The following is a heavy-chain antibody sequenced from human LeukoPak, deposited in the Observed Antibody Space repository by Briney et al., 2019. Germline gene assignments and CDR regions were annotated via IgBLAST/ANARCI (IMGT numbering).Heavy chain of an antibody. CDR3: ARSERSGMYFDY. V-gene: IGHV4-34*01. J-gene: IGHJ4*02. CDR2: INHSGST. Sequence: PSDPLSLTCAVYGGSFSAYYWSWIRQPPGKGLEWIVEINHSGSTNYNPSLKSRVTISVDTSRNQFSLKVSSVTAADTAVYYCARSERSGMYFDYWGQGTLVTVSS. CDR1: GGSFSAYY. D-gene: IGHD6-13*01.